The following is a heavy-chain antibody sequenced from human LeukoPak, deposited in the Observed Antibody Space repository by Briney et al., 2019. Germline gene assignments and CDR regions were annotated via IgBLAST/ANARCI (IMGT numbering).Heavy chain of an antibody. J-gene: IGHJ4*02. CDR3: ARVEYSSGYSYVY. V-gene: IGHV1-8*01. CDR1: GDTFTSYD. CDR2: MNPNSGNT. D-gene: IGHD3-22*01. Sequence: ASLKVSCNASGDTFTSYDINWVRQATGQGLEWMGWMNPNSGNTGYAQKFQGRLTMTRDTSINTAYMELSSLRSEDTAVYYCARVEYSSGYSYVYWGQGTLVTVSS.